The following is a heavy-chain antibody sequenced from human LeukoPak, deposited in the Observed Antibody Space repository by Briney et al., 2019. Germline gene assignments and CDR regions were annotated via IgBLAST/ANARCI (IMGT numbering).Heavy chain of an antibody. CDR3: ARATWFGEPNDAFDI. V-gene: IGHV3-7*01. CDR1: GFTFSSYW. Sequence: GGSLRLSCAASGFTFSSYWMSWVRQAPGKGLEWVANIKQDGSEKYYVDSVKGRFTISRDNAKNSLYLQMNSLRAEDTAVYYCARATWFGEPNDAFDIWGKGTMVTVS. CDR2: IKQDGSEK. D-gene: IGHD3-10*01. J-gene: IGHJ3*02.